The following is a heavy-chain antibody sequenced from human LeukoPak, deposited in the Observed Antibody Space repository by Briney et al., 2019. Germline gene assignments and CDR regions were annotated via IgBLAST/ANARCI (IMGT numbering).Heavy chain of an antibody. J-gene: IGHJ4*02. Sequence: SETLSLTCAVYGGSFSDYYWSWIRQPPGRGLEWIGEINHSGSTNYNPSLKSRVTISVDTSKNQFSLKLSSVTAADTAVYYCARAAPGYCSGGSCSGYYFDYWGQGTLVTVSS. CDR2: INHSGST. CDR1: GGSFSDYY. V-gene: IGHV4-34*01. CDR3: ARAAPGYCSGGSCSGYYFDY. D-gene: IGHD2-15*01.